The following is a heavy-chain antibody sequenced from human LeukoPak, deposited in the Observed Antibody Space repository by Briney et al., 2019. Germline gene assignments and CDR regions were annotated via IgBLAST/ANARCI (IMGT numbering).Heavy chain of an antibody. CDR1: GFTFDDYA. Sequence: GSSLRLSCAASGFTFDDYAMHWVRQAPGKGLEWVSGVSWNSGSIAYADSVKGRFTISRDNAKNSLFLQMNSLRVEDTAVYYCVKRARLADNWGQGILVTVSS. J-gene: IGHJ4*02. D-gene: IGHD6-6*01. CDR3: VKRARLADN. V-gene: IGHV3-9*01. CDR2: VSWNSGSI.